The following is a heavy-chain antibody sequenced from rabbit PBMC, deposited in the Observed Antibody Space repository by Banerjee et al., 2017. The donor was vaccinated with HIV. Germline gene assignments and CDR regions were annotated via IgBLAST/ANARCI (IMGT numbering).Heavy chain of an antibody. CDR1: GISFNSGLP. Sequence: QEQLKESGGGLVQPGGSLTLTCKASGISFNSGLPMCWVRQAPGKGLEWIASVDTGDGTTYYASWVNGRFTVSLDNAQNTVFLQMTSLTPADTATYFCAREAYTSSSGYYSDLWGPGTLVT. J-gene: IGHJ6*01. CDR2: VDTGDGTT. D-gene: IGHD1-1*01. V-gene: IGHV1S47*01. CDR3: AREAYTSSSGYYSDL.